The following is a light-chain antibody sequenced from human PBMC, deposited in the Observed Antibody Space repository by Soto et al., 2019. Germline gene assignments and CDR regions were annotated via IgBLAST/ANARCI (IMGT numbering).Light chain of an antibody. Sequence: EIVMTQSPATLAVSPGDTATLSCRSSQSLGGNLVWYQQKPGQAPRLLIFRASSRATGVPARFSASGSGTDFTLTISSLEPEDFAVYYCQQRSNWPLITFGQGTRLEIK. CDR2: RAS. CDR3: QQRSNWPLIT. V-gene: IGKV3-11*01. J-gene: IGKJ5*01. CDR1: QSLGGN.